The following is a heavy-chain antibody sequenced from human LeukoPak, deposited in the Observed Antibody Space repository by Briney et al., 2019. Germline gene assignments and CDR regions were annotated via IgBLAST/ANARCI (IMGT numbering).Heavy chain of an antibody. Sequence: SETLSLTCTVSGGSISSYYWSWIRQPPGKGLEWLGYIYYSGSTNYNPSLKSRVTISVDTSKNQFSLKLSSMTAADTAVYYCARGSSSWYFDYWGQGTLVTVSS. J-gene: IGHJ4*02. CDR2: IYYSGST. D-gene: IGHD6-13*01. CDR3: ARGSSSWYFDY. V-gene: IGHV4-59*01. CDR1: GGSISSYY.